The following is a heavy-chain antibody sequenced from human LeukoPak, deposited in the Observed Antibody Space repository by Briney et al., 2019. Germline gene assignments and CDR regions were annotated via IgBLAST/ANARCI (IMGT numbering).Heavy chain of an antibody. V-gene: IGHV4-34*01. CDR1: GGSFSGYY. J-gene: IGHJ2*01. CDR2: INHSGST. D-gene: IGHD2-15*01. CDR3: ARARGLLLL. Sequence: SETLSLTCAGYGGSFSGYYWSWIRQPPGKGLEWIGEINHSGSTNYNPSLKSRVTISVDTSKNQFSLKLSSVTAADTAVYYCARARGLLLLWGRGTLVTVSS.